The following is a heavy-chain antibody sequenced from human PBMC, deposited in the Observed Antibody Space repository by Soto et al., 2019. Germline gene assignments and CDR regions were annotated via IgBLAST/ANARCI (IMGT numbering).Heavy chain of an antibody. CDR1: GFTLSIYS. CDR3: ASGFDLQYGIDV. V-gene: IGHV3-48*02. J-gene: IGHJ6*02. Sequence: EVPLVESGGGLVQRGGSVRLSCAASGFTLSIYSMNWVRQAPRKGLEWVSYISGTSNSIYYADSVKGRFTISRDNTRNSVFLKMNSLRDDDPAVYYCASGFDLQYGIDVCGQGTKVNVSS. CDR2: ISGTSNSI. D-gene: IGHD3-10*01.